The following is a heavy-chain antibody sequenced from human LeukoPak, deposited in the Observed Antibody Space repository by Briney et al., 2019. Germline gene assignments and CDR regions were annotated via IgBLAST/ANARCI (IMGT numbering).Heavy chain of an antibody. Sequence: SETLSLTCAVYGGSFSGYYWSWIRQPPGKGLEWIGEINHSGSTNYNPSLKSRVTISVDTSKNQFSLMLSSVTAADTSVYYCARLGAPPEIAVGFFWGQGTLVTVSS. CDR2: INHSGST. CDR3: ARLGAPPEIAVGFF. CDR1: GGSFSGYY. V-gene: IGHV4-34*01. D-gene: IGHD6-19*01. J-gene: IGHJ4*02.